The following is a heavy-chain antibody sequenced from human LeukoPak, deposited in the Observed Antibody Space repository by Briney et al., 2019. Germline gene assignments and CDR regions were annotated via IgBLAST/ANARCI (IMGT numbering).Heavy chain of an antibody. CDR3: ASVTLSAYDGDY. CDR2: INPKSGGT. Sequence: ASVKVSCKASGYTFTGYYMHSVRQAPGQGLEWMGWINPKSGGTNYAQKFQGRVTMTRETSISTAYMELSRLRSDDTAVYYCASVTLSAYDGDYRGQGTLVTVSS. D-gene: IGHD5-12*01. J-gene: IGHJ4*02. CDR1: GYTFTGYY. V-gene: IGHV1-2*02.